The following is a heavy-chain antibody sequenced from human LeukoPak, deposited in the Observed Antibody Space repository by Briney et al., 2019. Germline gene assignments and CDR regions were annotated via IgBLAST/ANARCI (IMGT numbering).Heavy chain of an antibody. CDR1: EYTLTELS. V-gene: IGHV1-24*01. Sequence: ASVKVSCKVSEYTLTELSMHWVRQAPGKGLEWMGYFDPEEGETISAQKFQGRVTMTEDTSTDTAYMELSSLRSDDTAVYYCAAFGELYWFDPWGQGTLVTVSS. J-gene: IGHJ5*02. CDR3: AAFGELYWFDP. D-gene: IGHD3-10*01. CDR2: FDPEEGET.